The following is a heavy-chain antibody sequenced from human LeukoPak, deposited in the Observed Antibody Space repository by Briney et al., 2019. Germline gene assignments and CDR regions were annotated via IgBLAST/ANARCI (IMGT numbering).Heavy chain of an antibody. V-gene: IGHV1-46*01. CDR3: ARDFPTYYYYYYMDV. CDR2: INPSGGSA. Sequence: ASVKVSCKASGDTFTSYYMHWVRQAPGQGLEWMGIINPSGGSASYAQKYQGRVTMTRDMSTSTVYMELSNLRSEDTAVYYCARDFPTYYYYYYMDVWGKGTTVTVSS. J-gene: IGHJ6*03. CDR1: GDTFTSYY.